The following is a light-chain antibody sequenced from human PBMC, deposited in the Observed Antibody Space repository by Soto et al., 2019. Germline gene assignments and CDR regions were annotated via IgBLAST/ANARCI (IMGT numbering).Light chain of an antibody. CDR2: GAS. CDR1: QSVSSSY. CDR3: QQYGTSPRT. V-gene: IGKV3-20*01. Sequence: EIVLTQSPGTLSLSPGERATLSCRASQSVSSSYLAWYQQKPGQAPRLFIYGASSRATGIPDRFSGSGSGTDFTLTISRLEPEDFAVYYCQQYGTSPRTFGQGIKVEIK. J-gene: IGKJ1*01.